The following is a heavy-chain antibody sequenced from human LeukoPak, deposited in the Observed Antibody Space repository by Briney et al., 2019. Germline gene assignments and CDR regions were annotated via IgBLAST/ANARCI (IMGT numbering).Heavy chain of an antibody. CDR2: INPNTGGT. V-gene: IGHV1-2*02. CDR1: GYTFTDYL. CDR3: ARTMLRGVVPFDY. D-gene: IGHD3-10*01. Sequence: ASVRVSCKASGYTFTDYLIHWVRQAPGQGPEGMGWINPNTGGTNYGQKFKGRVTMTRDTSISTAYMELNRLRSDDTAVYYCARTMLRGVVPFDYWGQGTLVTVSS. J-gene: IGHJ4*02.